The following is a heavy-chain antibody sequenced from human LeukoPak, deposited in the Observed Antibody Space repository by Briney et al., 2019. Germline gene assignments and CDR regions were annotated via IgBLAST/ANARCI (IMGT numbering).Heavy chain of an antibody. CDR1: GFTFSSYS. D-gene: IGHD3-22*01. V-gene: IGHV3-21*01. CDR3: ARRSGTYFGTTGYLYFFDY. J-gene: IGHJ4*02. CDR2: ISSSSSYI. Sequence: GGSLRLSCAASGFTFSSYSMNWVRQAPGKGLEWVSSISSSSSYIYYADSVKGRFTISRDNAKNSLYLQMNSLRAEDTAVYYCARRSGTYFGTTGYLYFFDYWGQGTLVTVSS.